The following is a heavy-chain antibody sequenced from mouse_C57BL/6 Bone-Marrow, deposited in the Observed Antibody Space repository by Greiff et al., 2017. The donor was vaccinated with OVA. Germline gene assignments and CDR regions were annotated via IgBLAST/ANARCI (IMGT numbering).Heavy chain of an antibody. CDR2: IDPSDSYT. J-gene: IGHJ4*01. D-gene: IGHD1-1*01. Sequence: VHLVESGAELVMPGASVKLSCKASGYTFTSYWMHWVKQRPGQGLEWIGEIDPSDSYTNYNQKFKGKSTLTVDKSSSTAYMQLSSLTSEDSAVYYCARRGYYGRDYAMDYWGQGTSVTVSS. CDR3: ARRGYYGRDYAMDY. CDR1: GYTFTSYW. V-gene: IGHV1-69*01.